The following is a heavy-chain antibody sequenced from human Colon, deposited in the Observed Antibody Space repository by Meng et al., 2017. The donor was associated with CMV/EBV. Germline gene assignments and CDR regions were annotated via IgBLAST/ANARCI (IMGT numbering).Heavy chain of an antibody. D-gene: IGHD3-10*01. CDR3: ARDSGYDAPFDN. Sequence: VSGGSLSGGDFYWNGIRRHTGKGLEWIGYIYYSETTYYNPSLKSRAVISLDKAKNLFSLKLTSVTAADTAVYFCARDSGYDAPFDNWGQGTLVTVSS. V-gene: IGHV4-31*02. CDR1: GGSLSGGDFY. J-gene: IGHJ4*02. CDR2: IYYSETT.